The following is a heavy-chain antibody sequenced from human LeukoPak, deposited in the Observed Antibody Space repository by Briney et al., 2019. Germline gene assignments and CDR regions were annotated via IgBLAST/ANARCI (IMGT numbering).Heavy chain of an antibody. CDR1: GGTFSSYA. V-gene: IGHV1-69*04. D-gene: IGHD6-19*01. Sequence: WASVKVSCKASGGTFSSYAISWVRQAPGQGLEWMGRIIPILGIADYAQKFQGRVTITADKSTSTAYMELSSLRSEDTAVYYCARRGGNSSGWLSWGQGTLVTVSS. J-gene: IGHJ4*02. CDR2: IIPILGIA. CDR3: ARRGGNSSGWLS.